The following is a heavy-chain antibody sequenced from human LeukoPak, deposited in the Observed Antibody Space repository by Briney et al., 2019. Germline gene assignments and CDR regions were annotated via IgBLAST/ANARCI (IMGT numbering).Heavy chain of an antibody. CDR1: GGSISSSSYY. J-gene: IGHJ4*02. CDR2: IYYSGST. CDR3: ARVTVGGWYRG. D-gene: IGHD6-19*01. V-gene: IGHV4-39*01. Sequence: PSETLSLTCTVSGGSISSSSYYWGWIRQPPGKGLEWIGSIYYSGSTYYNPSLKSRVTISVDTSKNQFSLKLSSVTAADTAVYYCARVTVGGWYRGWGQGTLVTVSS.